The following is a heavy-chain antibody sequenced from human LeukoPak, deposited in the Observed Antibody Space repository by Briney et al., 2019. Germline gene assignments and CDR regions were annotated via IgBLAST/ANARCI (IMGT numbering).Heavy chain of an antibody. CDR3: ARGRGDSSSWYFDY. CDR1: GFTFSSYW. Sequence: GGSLRLSCAASGFTFSSYWMSWVRQAPGKGLEWVANIKQDGSEKYYVDSVKGRFTISRGNAKNSLYLQMNSLRAEDTAVYYCARGRGDSSSWYFDYWGQGTLVTVSS. CDR2: IKQDGSEK. V-gene: IGHV3-7*03. D-gene: IGHD6-13*01. J-gene: IGHJ4*02.